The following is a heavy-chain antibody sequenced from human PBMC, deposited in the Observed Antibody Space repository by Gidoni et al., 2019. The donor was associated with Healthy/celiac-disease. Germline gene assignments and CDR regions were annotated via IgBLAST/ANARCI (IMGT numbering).Heavy chain of an antibody. CDR2: IWYDGSNK. CDR3: ARDAPEWELPHYFDY. CDR1: GFTFSSYG. V-gene: IGHV3-33*01. D-gene: IGHD1-26*01. J-gene: IGHJ4*02. Sequence: QVQLVESGGGVVQPGRSLRLSCAASGFTFSSYGMHWVRQAPGKGLEWVAVIWYDGSNKYYADSVKGRFTISRDNSKNTLYLQMNSLRAEDTAVYYCARDAPEWELPHYFDYWGQGTLVTVSS.